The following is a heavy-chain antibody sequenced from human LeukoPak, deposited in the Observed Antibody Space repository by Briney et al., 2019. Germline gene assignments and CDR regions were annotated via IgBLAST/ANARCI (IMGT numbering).Heavy chain of an antibody. D-gene: IGHD3-10*01. Sequence: TGGSLRLSCAASGFTFSSYSMNWVRQAPGKGLEWVSSISTSSSYIYYADSVKGRFTISRDNAKNSLYLQMNSPRAEDTSVYYCARDSVGMYYFDYWGQGTLVTVSS. V-gene: IGHV3-21*01. CDR3: ARDSVGMYYFDY. J-gene: IGHJ4*02. CDR2: ISTSSSYI. CDR1: GFTFSSYS.